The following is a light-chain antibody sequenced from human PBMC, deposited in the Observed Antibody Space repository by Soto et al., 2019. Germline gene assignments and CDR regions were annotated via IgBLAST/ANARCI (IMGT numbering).Light chain of an antibody. CDR3: QHYDNWPFT. Sequence: EVVMTQSPATLSVSPGERATLSCRASQSVSSSLAWYQQRPGQAPRLLIYGASTRATGLPARFSGSGSGTEFTLTISSLQSEDFAVYYCQHYDNWPFTFGPGTKVDIK. CDR2: GAS. J-gene: IGKJ3*01. CDR1: QSVSSS. V-gene: IGKV3-15*01.